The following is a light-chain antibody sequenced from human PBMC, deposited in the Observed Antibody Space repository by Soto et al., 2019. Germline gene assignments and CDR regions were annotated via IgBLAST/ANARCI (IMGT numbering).Light chain of an antibody. Sequence: QSVLTQPPSVSGAPGQWVTISCTGSSSNIGAGYDVHWYQHLPGTAPKLLIYGNSNRPSGVPDRFSGSKSGTSASLAITGLQAEDEADYYCHSYDSSLSGSVFGGGTKLTVL. CDR1: SSNIGAGYD. CDR3: HSYDSSLSGSV. J-gene: IGLJ2*01. CDR2: GNS. V-gene: IGLV1-40*01.